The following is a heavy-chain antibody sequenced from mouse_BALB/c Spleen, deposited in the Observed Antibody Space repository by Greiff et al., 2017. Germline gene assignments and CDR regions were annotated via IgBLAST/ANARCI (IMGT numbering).Heavy chain of an antibody. D-gene: IGHD1-1*01. J-gene: IGHJ2*01. CDR1: GFTFSSYG. CDR3: ARHEELRGFDY. Sequence: EVKLMESGGDLVKPGGSLKLSCAASGFTFSSYGMSWVRQTPDKRLEWVATISSGGSYTYYPDSVKGRFTISRDNAKNTLYLQMSSLKSEDTAMYYCARHEELRGFDYWGQGTTLTVSS. CDR2: ISSGGSYT. V-gene: IGHV5-6*01.